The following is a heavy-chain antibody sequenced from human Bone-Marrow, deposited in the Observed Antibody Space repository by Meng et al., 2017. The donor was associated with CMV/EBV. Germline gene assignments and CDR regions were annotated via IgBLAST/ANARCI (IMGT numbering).Heavy chain of an antibody. CDR2: ISSSSSYI. CDR1: GFTFSSYS. J-gene: IGHJ6*01. Sequence: GESLKISCAASGFTFSSYSMKWVRRAPGKGLEWVSSISSSSSYIYYADSVKGRFTISRDNAKNSLYLQMNSLRAEDTAVYYCARDAHRSPSIAAYYYYYYGMDVWGQGNTVNGSS. V-gene: IGHV3-21*01. CDR3: ARDAHRSPSIAAYYYYYYGMDV. D-gene: IGHD6-6*01.